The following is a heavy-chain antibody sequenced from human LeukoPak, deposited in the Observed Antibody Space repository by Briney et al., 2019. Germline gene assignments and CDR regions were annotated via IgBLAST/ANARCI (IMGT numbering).Heavy chain of an antibody. CDR1: GYTFTSYG. J-gene: IGHJ4*02. D-gene: IGHD3-22*01. CDR3: ARASEYLDSGSTD. V-gene: IGHV1-18*01. CDR2: ISGYNGNT. Sequence: AASVKVSCKASGYTFTSYGISWVRQAPGQGLEWMGWISGYNGNTNYAQKLQGRVTMTTDTSTSTAYMELRSLRSDDTAVYYCARASEYLDSGSTDWGQGTLVTVSS.